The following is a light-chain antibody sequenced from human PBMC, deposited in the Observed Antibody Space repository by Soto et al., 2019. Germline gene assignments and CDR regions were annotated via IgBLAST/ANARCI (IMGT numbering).Light chain of an antibody. CDR3: QQSFSTPYT. V-gene: IGKV1-39*01. J-gene: IGKJ5*01. CDR2: SAS. Sequence: IQRTQSPCSLSTSVGARVTIHCRASQSISTYLNWYQQKPGQAPNLLIYSASDFQSGVPSRFSGSGSGTEFTLTISGLQPEDFATYYCQQSFSTPYTLGQGTRLAIK. CDR1: QSISTY.